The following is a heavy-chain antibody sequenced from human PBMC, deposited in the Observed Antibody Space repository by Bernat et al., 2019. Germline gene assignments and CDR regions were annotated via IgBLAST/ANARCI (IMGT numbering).Heavy chain of an antibody. CDR3: AKERDSSNWYGGGFDY. V-gene: IGHV3-30*18. J-gene: IGHJ4*02. CDR1: GFTFSRYG. D-gene: IGHD6-13*01. CDR2: ISNDGRNK. Sequence: QVQLVESGGGVVQPGRSLRLSCAASGFTFSRYGMHWVRQAPGKGLEWVAVISNDGRNKYYADSVKDRLTISRDNSQNTLYLQMNSLRVEDTAVYYCAKERDSSNWYGGGFDYWGQGTLVTVSS.